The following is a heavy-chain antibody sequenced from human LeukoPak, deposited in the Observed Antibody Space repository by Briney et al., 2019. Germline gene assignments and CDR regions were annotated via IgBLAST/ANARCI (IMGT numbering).Heavy chain of an antibody. V-gene: IGHV1-8*01. D-gene: IGHD3-10*01. J-gene: IGHJ4*02. Sequence: MNPNIGNTGYEQKFQGRVTMTRNTSISTAYMELGSLRSEDTAVYYCAKVRGRRFDYWGQGTLVTVSS. CDR2: MNPNIGNT. CDR3: AKVRGRRFDY.